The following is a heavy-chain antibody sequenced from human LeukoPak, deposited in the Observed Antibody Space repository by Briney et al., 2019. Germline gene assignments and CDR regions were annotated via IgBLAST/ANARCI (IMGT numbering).Heavy chain of an antibody. Sequence: GGSLRLSCSASGFTFSTSAMTWVRQAPGTGLEWVATITGYGLVTYYADFVKGRFAISRDNSRNSLYLQMNSLRAEDTAVYFCARDGPGYSGSRDAFDIWGQGTKVTVSS. D-gene: IGHD1-26*01. CDR3: ARDGPGYSGSRDAFDI. V-gene: IGHV3-23*01. J-gene: IGHJ3*02. CDR2: ITGYGLVT. CDR1: GFTFSTSA.